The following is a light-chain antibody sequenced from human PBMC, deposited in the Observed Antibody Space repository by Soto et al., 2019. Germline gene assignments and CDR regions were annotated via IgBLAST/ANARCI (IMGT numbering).Light chain of an antibody. CDR1: QSVSSN. CDR2: GAS. V-gene: IGKV3-15*01. Sequence: DIVMTPAPATLSKYPGERATLSCRASQSVSSNLAWYQQKPGQAPRLLIYGASTRATGIPARFSGSGSGTEFTLTISSLQSEDFAVYYCQQYNNWPPWTFGQGTKVDI. CDR3: QQYNNWPPWT. J-gene: IGKJ1*01.